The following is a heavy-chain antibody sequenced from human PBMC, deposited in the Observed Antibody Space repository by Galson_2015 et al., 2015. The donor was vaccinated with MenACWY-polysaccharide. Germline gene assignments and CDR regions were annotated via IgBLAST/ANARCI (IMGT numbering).Heavy chain of an antibody. CDR1: GYTFTSYD. V-gene: IGHV1-8*01. CDR2: MNPNSGNT. J-gene: IGHJ4*02. Sequence: SVKVSCKASGYTFTSYDINWVRQATGQGLEWMGRMNPNSGNTGYAQKFQGRVTMTRNTSMSTAYMELSSLRSDDTAVYYCARGMVATRRPNCCGQGTLVIVSS. D-gene: IGHD1-26*01. CDR3: ARGMVATRRPNC.